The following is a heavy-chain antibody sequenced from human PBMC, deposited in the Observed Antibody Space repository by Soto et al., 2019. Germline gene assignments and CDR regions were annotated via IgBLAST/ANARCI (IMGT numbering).Heavy chain of an antibody. CDR2: IDQNGIT. Sequence: SETLSLTCAVSGDPISSSKWWTWVRQTPGKGLEWIGKIDQNGITNYNPSLESRVTILKDNSKNQLSLKLASVTAVDSAVYYCARLNRDYYYYGMDVWGQGATVTVSS. J-gene: IGHJ6*02. V-gene: IGHV4-4*02. CDR1: GDPISSSKW. CDR3: ARLNRDYYYYGMDV.